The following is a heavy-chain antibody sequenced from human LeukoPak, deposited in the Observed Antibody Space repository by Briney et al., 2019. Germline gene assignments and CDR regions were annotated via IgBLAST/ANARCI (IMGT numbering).Heavy chain of an antibody. V-gene: IGHV4-38-2*02. J-gene: IGHJ5*02. CDR1: GYSISSGYY. CDR3: ARDGRGSYDP. Sequence: SETLSLTCTVSGYSISSGYYWGWIRQPPGKGLEWIGSIYHSGSTYYNPSLKSRVTISVDTSKSQFSLKLSSVTAADTAVYYCARDGRGSYDPWGQGTLVTVSS. D-gene: IGHD1-26*01. CDR2: IYHSGST.